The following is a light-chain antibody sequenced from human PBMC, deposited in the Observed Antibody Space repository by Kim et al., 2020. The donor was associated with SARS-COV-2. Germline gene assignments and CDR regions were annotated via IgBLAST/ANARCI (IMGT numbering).Light chain of an antibody. V-gene: IGKV1-27*01. CDR1: QGISNY. CDR2: GAS. CDR3: QKNNSAPPWT. Sequence: SVGDKVTITCRASQGISNYLAWYQQKPGKVPKVLIYGASTLQSGVPSRFSGGGSGTDFTLTISSLQPEDVATYFCQKNNSAPPWTFGQGTKVDIK. J-gene: IGKJ1*01.